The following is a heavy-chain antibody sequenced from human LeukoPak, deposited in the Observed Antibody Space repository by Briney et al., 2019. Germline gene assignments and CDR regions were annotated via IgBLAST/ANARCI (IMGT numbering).Heavy chain of an antibody. Sequence: SGNLSLTCAVSGGSISSSNWWSRVRQPPGKGLEWIGQIYHSGSTNYNPSLKSRVAISVDKSKNQFSLNLNSVTAADTAVYYCARAGQGYCTSASCYLSLDYWGQGTLVTVSS. V-gene: IGHV4-4*02. CDR2: IYHSGST. CDR3: ARAGQGYCTSASCYLSLDY. J-gene: IGHJ4*02. D-gene: IGHD2-2*01. CDR1: GGSISSSNW.